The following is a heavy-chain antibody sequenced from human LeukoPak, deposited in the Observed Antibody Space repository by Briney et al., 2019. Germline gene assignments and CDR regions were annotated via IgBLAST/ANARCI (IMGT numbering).Heavy chain of an antibody. CDR1: GGSISSYY. V-gene: IGHV4-59*08. CDR3: ARQRFPGYSSSRYESPREHHWFFDL. CDR2: IYYRGRT. Sequence: PSETLSLTRTVSGGSISSYYWSWIPHPPGERLECIGYIYYRGRTNYNASLKSRVTISVDTSKNQFSLKLSSVTAADTAVYSCARQRFPGYSSSRYESPREHHWFFDLWGRGTLVTVSS. J-gene: IGHJ2*01. D-gene: IGHD6-19*01.